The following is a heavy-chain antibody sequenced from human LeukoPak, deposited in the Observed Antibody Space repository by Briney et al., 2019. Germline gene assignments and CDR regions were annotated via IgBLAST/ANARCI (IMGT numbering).Heavy chain of an antibody. V-gene: IGHV1-2*02. J-gene: IGHJ6*02. CDR2: INPNSGGT. CDR3: ASGGYYGSGTLYGTMPYGMDV. Sequence: ASVKVSCKASGYTFTGYYMHWVRQAPGQGLEWMGWINPNSGGTNYAQKFQGRVTMTRDTSISTAYMEPSRLRSDDTAVYYCASGGYYGSGTLYGTMPYGMDVWGQGTTVTVSS. CDR1: GYTFTGYY. D-gene: IGHD3-10*01.